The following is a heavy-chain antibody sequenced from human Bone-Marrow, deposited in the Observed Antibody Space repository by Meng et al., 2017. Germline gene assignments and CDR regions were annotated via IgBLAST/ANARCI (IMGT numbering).Heavy chain of an antibody. V-gene: IGHV3-11*01. Sequence: GESLKISCAASGFTFSDYYMSWIRQAPGKGLEWVSYISSSGSTIYYADSVKGRFTISRDNAKNSLYLQMNSLRAEDTAVYYCATRPPDSAWYGVFDYWGQGTLVTVSS. J-gene: IGHJ4*02. CDR1: GFTFSDYY. CDR2: ISSSGSTI. CDR3: ATRPPDSAWYGVFDY. D-gene: IGHD6-19*01.